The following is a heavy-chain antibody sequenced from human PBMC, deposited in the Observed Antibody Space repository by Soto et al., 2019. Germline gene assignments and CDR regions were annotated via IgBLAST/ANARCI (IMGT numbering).Heavy chain of an antibody. CDR2: MYWDDNK. Sequence: QITLKESGPTLVKPTQTLTLTCTFSGFSLSTSGVGVGWIRQPPGKALEWLTLMYWDDNKRYSPSLKSSPTTTKPTSKTQVVLTMTNMDPVDTATYSCARTYYYGQNWFDPWGQGTLVTVSS. V-gene: IGHV2-5*02. D-gene: IGHD3-10*01. CDR1: GFSLSTSGVG. J-gene: IGHJ5*02. CDR3: ARTYYYGQNWFDP.